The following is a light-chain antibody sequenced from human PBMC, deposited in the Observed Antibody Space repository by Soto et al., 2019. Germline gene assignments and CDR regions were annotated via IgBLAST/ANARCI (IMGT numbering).Light chain of an antibody. Sequence: QSVLTQPPSASGTPGQRVTISCSGSSSNIGSNYVYWYQQLPGTAPKLLIYRNNQRPSGVPDRFSGSKSGTSASLAISGLRSEDDAEYYCAAWDDSLSGYVVFGGGTKLTVL. J-gene: IGLJ2*01. CDR1: SSNIGSNY. CDR2: RNN. CDR3: AAWDDSLSGYVV. V-gene: IGLV1-47*01.